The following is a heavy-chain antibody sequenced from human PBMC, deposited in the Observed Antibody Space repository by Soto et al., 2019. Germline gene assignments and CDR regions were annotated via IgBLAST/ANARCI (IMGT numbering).Heavy chain of an antibody. CDR1: GYTFTSYG. V-gene: IGHV1-18*01. J-gene: IGHJ4*02. CDR2: ISAYNGNT. D-gene: IGHD6-13*01. Sequence: QVQLVQSGAEVKKPGASVKVSCKASGYTFTSYGISWVRQAPGQGLEWMGWISAYNGNTNYAQKRQGSVTMTTDTSPSTASIELRSLRSDDTPVYYCARGIAPPGVWGQGTLVTVSS. CDR3: ARGIAPPGV.